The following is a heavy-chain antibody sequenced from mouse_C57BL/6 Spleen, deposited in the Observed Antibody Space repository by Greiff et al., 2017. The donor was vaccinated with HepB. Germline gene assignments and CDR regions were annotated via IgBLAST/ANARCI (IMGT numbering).Heavy chain of an antibody. CDR2: IRNKANGYTT. J-gene: IGHJ2*01. Sequence: EVMLVESGGGLVQPGGSLSLSCAASGFTFTDYYMSWVRQPPGKALEWLGFIRNKANGYTTEYSASVKGRFTISRDKYQSILYLQMNALRAEDSATYYCARGLLLHYFDYWGQGTTLTVSS. D-gene: IGHD2-3*01. V-gene: IGHV7-3*01. CDR3: ARGLLLHYFDY. CDR1: GFTFTDYY.